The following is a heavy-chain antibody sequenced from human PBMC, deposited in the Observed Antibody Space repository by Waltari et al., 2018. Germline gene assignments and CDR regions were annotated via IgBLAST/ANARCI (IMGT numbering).Heavy chain of an antibody. D-gene: IGHD3-10*01. CDR3: ARDRGYYGSGNFDY. J-gene: IGHJ4*02. V-gene: IGHV4-39*07. CDR1: GGSISSSSYY. Sequence: QLQLQESGPGLVKPSETLSLTCTVSGGSISSSSYYWGWNRQPPGKGLEWIGSIYYSGSTYYNPSLKSRVTISVDTSKNQFSLKLSSVTAADTAVYYCARDRGYYGSGNFDYWGQGTLVTVSS. CDR2: IYYSGST.